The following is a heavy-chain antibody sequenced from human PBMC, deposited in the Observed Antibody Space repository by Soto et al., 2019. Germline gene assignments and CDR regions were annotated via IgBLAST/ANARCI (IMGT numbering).Heavy chain of an antibody. Sequence: QVQLQQAGPGLVKPSQTLSLTCDISWDSVSSISSAWNWIRQSPSRGLEWLGRTYYMSKWYSIYAVSVISRATIKPDTSQIQFSLLLTSVTPDDTALYSCARGPEILYPWGQGILVTVSS. CDR2: TYYMSKWYS. CDR3: ARGPEILYP. D-gene: IGHD3-9*01. CDR1: WDSVSSISSA. V-gene: IGHV6-1*01. J-gene: IGHJ5*02.